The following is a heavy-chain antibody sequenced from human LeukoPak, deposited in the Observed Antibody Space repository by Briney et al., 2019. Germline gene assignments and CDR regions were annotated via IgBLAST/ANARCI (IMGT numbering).Heavy chain of an antibody. CDR3: ARGSPLSIFGVVISYFDY. CDR2: INHSGST. V-gene: IGHV4-34*01. D-gene: IGHD3-3*01. Sequence: SETLSLTCAVYGGSFSGYYWSRIRQPPGKGREWIGEINHSGSTNYNPSLKSRVTISVDTSKNQFSLKLSSVTAADTAVYYCARGSPLSIFGVVISYFDYWGQGTLVTVSS. J-gene: IGHJ4*02. CDR1: GGSFSGYY.